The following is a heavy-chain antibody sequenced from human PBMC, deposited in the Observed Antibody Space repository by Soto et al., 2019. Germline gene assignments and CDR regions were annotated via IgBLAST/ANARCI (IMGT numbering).Heavy chain of an antibody. Sequence: QVQLVQSGAEVKKPGSSVKVSCKASGGTFSSYAISWVRQAPGQGLEWMGGIIPIFGTANYAQKFQGRVTITAEESTSTADMELSSLRSEDTALYYCARGGGGTYGGLGWFDPWGQGTLVTVSS. J-gene: IGHJ5*02. CDR1: GGTFSSYA. V-gene: IGHV1-69*12. CDR2: IIPIFGTA. D-gene: IGHD4-17*01. CDR3: ARGGGGTYGGLGWFDP.